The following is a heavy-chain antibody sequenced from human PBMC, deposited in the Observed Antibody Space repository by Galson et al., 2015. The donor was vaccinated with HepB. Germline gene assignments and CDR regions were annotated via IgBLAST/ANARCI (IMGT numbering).Heavy chain of an antibody. Sequence: SLRLSCAASGFTFSSYAMHWARQAPGKGLEWVAVISYDGSNKYYADSVKGRFTISRDNSKNTLYLQMNSLRAEDTAVYYCARDGDGGSSGWYGGMDVWGQGATVTVSS. D-gene: IGHD6-19*01. V-gene: IGHV3-30-3*01. J-gene: IGHJ6*02. CDR3: ARDGDGGSSGWYGGMDV. CDR1: GFTFSSYA. CDR2: ISYDGSNK.